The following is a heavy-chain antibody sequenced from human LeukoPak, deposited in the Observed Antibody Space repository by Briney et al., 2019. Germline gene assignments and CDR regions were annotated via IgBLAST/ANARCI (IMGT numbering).Heavy chain of an antibody. V-gene: IGHV3-15*01. Sequence: GGSLRLSCAASGFTFSDHYFDWVRQAPGKGLEWVGRIKSKTDGGTTDYAAPVKGRFTISRDDSKNTLYLQMNSLKTEDTAVYYCTTERGYYDSSGYPSDYWGQGTLVTVSS. D-gene: IGHD3-22*01. J-gene: IGHJ4*02. CDR2: IKSKTDGGTT. CDR3: TTERGYYDSSGYPSDY. CDR1: GFTFSDHY.